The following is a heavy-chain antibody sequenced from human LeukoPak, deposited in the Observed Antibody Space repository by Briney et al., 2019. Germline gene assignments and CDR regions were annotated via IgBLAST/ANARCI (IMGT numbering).Heavy chain of an antibody. CDR3: ARGHGSGSYEAIDY. J-gene: IGHJ4*02. Sequence: SGGSLRLSCAASGFTFDDYGTSWVRQAPGKGLEWVSGVNWNGRSTGYADSVKGRFTISRDNAKNSLYLQMNSLRAEDTALYYCARGHGSGSYEAIDYWGQGTLVTVSS. V-gene: IGHV3-20*04. D-gene: IGHD3-10*01. CDR1: GFTFDDYG. CDR2: VNWNGRST.